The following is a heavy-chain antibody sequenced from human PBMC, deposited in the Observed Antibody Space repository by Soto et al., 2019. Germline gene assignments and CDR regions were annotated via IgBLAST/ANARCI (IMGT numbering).Heavy chain of an antibody. D-gene: IGHD1-1*01. J-gene: IGHJ6*03. CDR2: TYYRSKWYF. V-gene: IGHV6-1*01. CDR3: ARGSWDDVSGHYYMDV. Sequence: PSQTLSLTCVISGDSVCSNSAGWNWIRQTPWRGLEWLGRTYYRSKWYFNYAVSVESRITTNPDTSKNQFSLQLSSVTPDDTAVYYCARGSWDDVSGHYYMDVWGKGTTVTVSS. CDR1: GDSVCSNSAG.